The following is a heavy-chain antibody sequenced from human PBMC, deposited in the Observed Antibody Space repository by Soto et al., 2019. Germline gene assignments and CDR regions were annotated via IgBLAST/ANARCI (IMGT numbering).Heavy chain of an antibody. CDR1: GYTFTSYA. V-gene: IGHV1-46*01. CDR3: AREKKSMVRGVIIAY. Sequence: ASVKVSFKASGYTFTSYAMHWVRQAPGQGLEWMGIINPSSGSTNYAQKFQGRVTMTRDTSTSTVYMELSSLRSEDTAVYYCAREKKSMVRGVIIAYWGQGTLVTVSS. CDR2: INPSSGST. D-gene: IGHD3-10*01. J-gene: IGHJ4*02.